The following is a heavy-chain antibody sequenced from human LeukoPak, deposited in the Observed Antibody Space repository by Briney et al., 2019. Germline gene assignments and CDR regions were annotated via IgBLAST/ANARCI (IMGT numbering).Heavy chain of an antibody. Sequence: PGGSLRLSCAASGFTFSSYGMHWVRQAPGKGLEWVAVIRYDGSNKYYADSVKGRFTISRDNSKNTLYLQMNSLRAEDTAVYYCAKSVYSSSWYGAFDIWGQGTMVTVSS. CDR1: GFTFSSYG. D-gene: IGHD6-13*01. CDR2: IRYDGSNK. J-gene: IGHJ3*02. CDR3: AKSVYSSSWYGAFDI. V-gene: IGHV3-30*02.